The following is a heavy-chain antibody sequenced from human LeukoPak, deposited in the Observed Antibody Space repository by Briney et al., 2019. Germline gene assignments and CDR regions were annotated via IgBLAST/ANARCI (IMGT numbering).Heavy chain of an antibody. D-gene: IGHD6-13*01. CDR3: ARDPYSSSWYVGYFQH. CDR2: IIPIFGTA. V-gene: IGHV1-69*06. J-gene: IGHJ1*01. Sequence: SVKVSCKASGGTFSSYAISWVRQAPGQGLEWMGGIIPIFGTANYAQKFQGRVTITADKSTSTAYMELSSLRSEDTAVYYCARDPYSSSWYVGYFQHWGQGTLATVSS. CDR1: GGTFSSYA.